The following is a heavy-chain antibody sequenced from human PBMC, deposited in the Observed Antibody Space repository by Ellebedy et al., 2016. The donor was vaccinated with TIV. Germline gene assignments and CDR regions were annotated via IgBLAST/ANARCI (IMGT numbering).Heavy chain of an antibody. CDR3: PRETGGTLDF. D-gene: IGHD1-14*01. V-gene: IGHV4-31*03. Sequence: SETLSLXXTVSGSSVNNAPYHWSGIRQHPGQGPAWLGYIYSVVTVYPNPSLESRVTISVDPSSNQFSLKLTSVTAADLAVYYCPRETGGTLDFWGLGNLVLVSS. CDR2: IYSVVTV. CDR1: GSSVNNAPYH. J-gene: IGHJ4*02.